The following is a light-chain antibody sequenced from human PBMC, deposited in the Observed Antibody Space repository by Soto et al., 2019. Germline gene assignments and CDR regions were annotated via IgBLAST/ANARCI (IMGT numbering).Light chain of an antibody. V-gene: IGLV2-14*01. CDR3: GSYTSSSTLV. J-gene: IGLJ2*01. Sequence: QSALTQPASVSGSPGQSITISCTGTSSDVGGYNYVSWYQQHPGKAPKLMIYEVSNRPSGVSNRFSGSKSGNTASLTISGLQAEDEADYYCGSYTSSSTLVFGGGTKLTVL. CDR2: EVS. CDR1: SSDVGGYNY.